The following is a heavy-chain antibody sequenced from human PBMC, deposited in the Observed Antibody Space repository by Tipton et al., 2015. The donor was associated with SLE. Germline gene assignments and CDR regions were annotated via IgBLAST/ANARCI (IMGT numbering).Heavy chain of an antibody. CDR3: ARDPFTIFGVVTAFFDS. CDR2: ISYDGSNK. Sequence: SLRLSCAASGFTFSSYAMHWVRQAPGKGLEWVAVISYDGSNKYYADSVKGRFTISRDNSKNTLYLQMNSLRAEDTAVYYCARDPFTIFGVVTAFFDSWGQGTLVTVSS. J-gene: IGHJ4*02. D-gene: IGHD3-3*01. V-gene: IGHV3-30*04. CDR1: GFTFSSYA.